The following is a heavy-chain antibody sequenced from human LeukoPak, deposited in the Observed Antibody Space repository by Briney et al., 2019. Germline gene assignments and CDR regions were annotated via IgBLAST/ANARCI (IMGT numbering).Heavy chain of an antibody. J-gene: IGHJ5*02. CDR2: INPNSGGT. D-gene: IGHD2-2*01. CDR1: GYTFTGYY. V-gene: IGHV1-2*02. Sequence: ASVKVSCKASGYTFTGYYMHWVRQAPGQGLEWKGWINPNSGGTNYAQKFQGRVTMTRDTSISTAYMELSRLRSDDTAVYYCAKEGVPAAMIGWFDPWGQGTLVTVSS. CDR3: AKEGVPAAMIGWFDP.